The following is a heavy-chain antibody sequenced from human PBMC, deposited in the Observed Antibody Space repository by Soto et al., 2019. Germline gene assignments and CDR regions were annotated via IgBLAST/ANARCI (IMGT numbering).Heavy chain of an antibody. Sequence: GGSQRLSCAASGFTFSSYAMSWVRQAPGKGLEWVSAISGSGGSTYYADSVKGRFTISRDNSKNTLYLQMNSLRAEDTAVYYCAKVNTGSSWRTRYGMDVWGQGTTVTVSS. CDR2: ISGSGGST. CDR3: AKVNTGSSWRTRYGMDV. J-gene: IGHJ6*02. V-gene: IGHV3-23*01. CDR1: GFTFSSYA. D-gene: IGHD6-13*01.